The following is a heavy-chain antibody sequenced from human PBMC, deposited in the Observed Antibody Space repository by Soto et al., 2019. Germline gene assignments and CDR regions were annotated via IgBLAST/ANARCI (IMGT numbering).Heavy chain of an antibody. Sequence: EVQLLESGGGLVQPGGSLRLSCATSGFTFSSYAMSWVRQAPGKGLEWVSAISGGGVSTIYADSVKGRFTISRDNSKNTLYLQMNSLRAEDMAVYYCAKDRPIRPYGSSYLVGIDYWGQGTLVTVSS. CDR3: AKDRPIRPYGSSYLVGIDY. D-gene: IGHD6-6*01. CDR2: ISGGGVST. CDR1: GFTFSSYA. J-gene: IGHJ4*02. V-gene: IGHV3-23*01.